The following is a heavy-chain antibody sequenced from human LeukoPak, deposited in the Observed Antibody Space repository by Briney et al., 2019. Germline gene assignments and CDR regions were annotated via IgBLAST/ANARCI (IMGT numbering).Heavy chain of an antibody. CDR1: GGSISSYY. Sequence: PSETLSLTCTVSGGSISSYYWSWIRQPPGKGLEWIGYIYYSGSTNYNPSLKSRVTISVDTSKNQFSLKLSSVTAADTAVYYCAGAPGLRAYSSSWYGFDYWGQGTLVTVSS. J-gene: IGHJ4*02. D-gene: IGHD6-13*01. CDR3: AGAPGLRAYSSSWYGFDY. CDR2: IYYSGST. V-gene: IGHV4-59*01.